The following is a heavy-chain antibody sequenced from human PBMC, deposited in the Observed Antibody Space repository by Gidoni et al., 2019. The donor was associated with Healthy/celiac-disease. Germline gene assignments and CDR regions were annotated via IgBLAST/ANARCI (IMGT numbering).Heavy chain of an antibody. D-gene: IGHD3-22*01. J-gene: IGHJ4*02. V-gene: IGHV4-34*01. CDR3: ARETYYYDSSGYRY. CDR2: INHSGST. Sequence: QAQLQQWGAGLLKPSETLSLTCAVYGGSFSGYYWSWIRQPPGKGLEWVGEINHSGSTNYNPSLKSRVTISVDTSKNQFSLKLSSVTAADTAVYYCARETYYYDSSGYRYWGQGTLVTVSS. CDR1: GGSFSGYY.